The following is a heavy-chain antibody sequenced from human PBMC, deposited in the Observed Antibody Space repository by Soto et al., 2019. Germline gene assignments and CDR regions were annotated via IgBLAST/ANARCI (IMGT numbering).Heavy chain of an antibody. J-gene: IGHJ4*02. Sequence: GGSLRLSCAASGFIFSSFGMHWVRQAPGKGLEWVSHIWYDGSNTYYADSVKGRFTISRDNSRNSVYLKMNSLRAEDTAVYHCVRDLLGSGGHFDYWGQGTPVTVSS. CDR1: GFIFSSFG. V-gene: IGHV3-33*01. CDR3: VRDLLGSGGHFDY. D-gene: IGHD7-27*01. CDR2: IWYDGSNT.